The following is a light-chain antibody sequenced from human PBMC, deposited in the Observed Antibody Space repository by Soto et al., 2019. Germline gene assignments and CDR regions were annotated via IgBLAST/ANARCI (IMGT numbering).Light chain of an antibody. CDR3: QPADSSGAYV. V-gene: IGLV3-25*02. Sequence: SYELTQPPSVSVSPGQTARITCSGDTLPRQYPYWYQQKPGQAPVLIINKNSERPSGIPERFSGSTSGTTVTLTISGVQAEDEADYYCQPADSSGAYVFGTGTKVTV. CDR1: TLPRQY. CDR2: KNS. J-gene: IGLJ1*01.